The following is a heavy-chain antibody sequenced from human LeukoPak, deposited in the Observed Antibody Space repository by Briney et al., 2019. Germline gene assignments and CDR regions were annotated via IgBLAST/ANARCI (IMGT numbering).Heavy chain of an antibody. J-gene: IGHJ4*02. Sequence: GGSLRLSCAASGFTFSSYAMHWVRQAPGKGLEWVAVIPYDGSNKYYADSVKGRFTISRDNSKNTLYLQMNSLRAEDTAVYYCARGHSSSWMSEIDYWGQGTLVTVSS. V-gene: IGHV3-30*04. D-gene: IGHD6-13*01. CDR1: GFTFSSYA. CDR2: IPYDGSNK. CDR3: ARGHSSSWMSEIDY.